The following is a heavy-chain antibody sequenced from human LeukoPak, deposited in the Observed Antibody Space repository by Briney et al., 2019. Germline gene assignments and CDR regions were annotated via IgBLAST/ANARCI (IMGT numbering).Heavy chain of an antibody. J-gene: IGHJ4*02. D-gene: IGHD5-24*01. CDR3: AREGVAPPRWYYFDY. CDR1: GFTFSSYA. V-gene: IGHV3-64*01. CDR2: ISSNGGST. Sequence: GGSLRLSCAASGFTFSSYATHWVRQAPGKGLEYVSAISSNGGSTYYANSVKGRFTISRDNSKNTLYLQMGSLRAEDMAVYYCAREGVAPPRWYYFDYWGQGTLVTVSS.